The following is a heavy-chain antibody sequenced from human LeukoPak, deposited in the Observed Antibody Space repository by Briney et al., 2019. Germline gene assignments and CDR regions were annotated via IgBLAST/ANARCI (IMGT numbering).Heavy chain of an antibody. CDR2: IYPGDSDT. D-gene: IGHD5-24*01. CDR3: ARIGGGYNYYYYGMDV. V-gene: IGHV5-51*07. CDR1: GYSFTSYW. Sequence: GESLKISCKGSGYSFTSYWIGWVHQMPGKGLEWMGIIYPGDSDTRYSPSFQGQVTISADKSISTAYLQWSSPKASDTAMYYCARIGGGYNYYYYGMDVWGQGTTVTVSS. J-gene: IGHJ6*02.